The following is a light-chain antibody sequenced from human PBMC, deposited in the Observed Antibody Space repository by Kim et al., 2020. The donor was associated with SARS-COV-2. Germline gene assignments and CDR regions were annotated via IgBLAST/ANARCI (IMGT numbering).Light chain of an antibody. CDR3: HQYGSSPRT. J-gene: IGKJ1*01. CDR1: KSISSSK. Sequence: SPGDRANFSCRASKSISSSKLAWYQQKPGQPPRLLISGASNRDRVIPDRFSGSGSGTDFTLTISGLEPEDFAVYYCHQYGSSPRTFGQGTKVDIK. CDR2: GAS. V-gene: IGKV3-20*01.